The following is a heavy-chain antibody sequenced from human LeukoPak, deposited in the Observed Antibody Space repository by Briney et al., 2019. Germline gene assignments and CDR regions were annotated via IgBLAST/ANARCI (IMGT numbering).Heavy chain of an antibody. D-gene: IGHD5-12*01. Sequence: GGSLRLSCAASGFTFSSYWMHWVRQAPGKGRVWVSRINSDGSSTSYADSVKGRFTISRDNDKNTLYLQMNSLRAEDTAVYYCARASGYSGYDWTPPYNWFDPWGQGTLVTVSS. CDR1: GFTFSSYW. CDR3: ARASGYSGYDWTPPYNWFDP. CDR2: INSDGSST. J-gene: IGHJ5*02. V-gene: IGHV3-74*01.